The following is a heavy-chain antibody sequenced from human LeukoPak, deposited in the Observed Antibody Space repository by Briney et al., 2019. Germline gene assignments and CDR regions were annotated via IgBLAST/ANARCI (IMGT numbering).Heavy chain of an antibody. D-gene: IGHD3-3*01. CDR2: ISYDGSNK. V-gene: IGHV3-30*04. Sequence: GRSLRLSCAASGFTFSSYAMHWVRQAPGKGLEWVAVISYDGSNKYYADSVKGRFTISRDNSKNTLYLQMSSLRAEDTAVYYCARTKSITINDAFDIWGQGTMVTVSS. CDR3: ARTKSITINDAFDI. J-gene: IGHJ3*02. CDR1: GFTFSSYA.